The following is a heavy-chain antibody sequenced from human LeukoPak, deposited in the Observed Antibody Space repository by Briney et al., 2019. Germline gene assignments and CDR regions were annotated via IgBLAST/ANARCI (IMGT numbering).Heavy chain of an antibody. J-gene: IGHJ3*02. Sequence: GGSLRLSCAASGFTFSSYAMSWVRQAPGKGLEWVSAISGSGGPTYYADSVKGRFPISRDNSKHTLYLQMNSLRAEDTAVYYCAKVPVFSLTISEVVTDDAFDIWGQGTIVTVSS. V-gene: IGHV3-23*01. CDR2: ISGSGGPT. CDR3: AKVPVFSLTISEVVTDDAFDI. D-gene: IGHD3-3*01. CDR1: GFTFSSYA.